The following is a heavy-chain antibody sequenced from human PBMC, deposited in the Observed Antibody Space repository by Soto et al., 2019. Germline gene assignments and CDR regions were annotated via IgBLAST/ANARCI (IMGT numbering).Heavy chain of an antibody. CDR1: GFTFSSYW. J-gene: IGHJ3*02. V-gene: IGHV3-7*01. CDR2: IKQDGSEK. CDR3: ASQKWGRHDAFDI. D-gene: IGHD1-26*01. Sequence: GGSPRLSCAASGFTFSSYWMSWVRQAPGKGLEWVANIKQDGSEKYYVDSVKGRFTISRDNAKNSLYLQMNSLRAEDTAVYYCASQKWGRHDAFDIWGQGTMVTVSS.